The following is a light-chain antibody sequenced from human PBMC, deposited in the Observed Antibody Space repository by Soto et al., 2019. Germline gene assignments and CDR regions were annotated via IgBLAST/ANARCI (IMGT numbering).Light chain of an antibody. J-gene: IGKJ3*01. Sequence: EIVMTQSPATLSVSPGERATLSCRASQSVSSNLAWYQQKPGQAPRLLIYGASTRATGIPARFSGSGSGTEFTLTISSLQSEDFAVYYCQKYDNWPFTFGPGTKGDFK. CDR2: GAS. V-gene: IGKV3D-15*01. CDR3: QKYDNWPFT. CDR1: QSVSSN.